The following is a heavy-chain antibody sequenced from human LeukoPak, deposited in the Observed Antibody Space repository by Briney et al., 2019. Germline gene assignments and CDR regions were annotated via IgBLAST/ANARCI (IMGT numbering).Heavy chain of an antibody. D-gene: IGHD6-13*01. V-gene: IGHV3-9*01. J-gene: IGHJ4*02. CDR2: ISWNSGSI. CDR3: ARDMWYSSSWYGGYFDY. CDR1: GFTFDDYA. Sequence: GGSLRLSCAASGFTFDDYAMHWVRQAPGKGLEWVSGISWNSGSIGYADSVKGRFTISRDNAKNSLYLQMNSLRAEDTAVYYCARDMWYSSSWYGGYFDYWGQGMLVTVSS.